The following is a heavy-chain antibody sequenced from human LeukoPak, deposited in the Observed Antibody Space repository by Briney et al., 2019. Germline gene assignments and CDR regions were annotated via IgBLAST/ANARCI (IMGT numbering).Heavy chain of an antibody. D-gene: IGHD2-21*02. CDR3: ARDASVVVTATPYYFDY. CDR2: IIPIFGTA. Sequence: GASVKVSCKAFGGTFTTDVISWVRQAPGQGLEWMGGIIPIFGTANYAQKFQGRVTITTDESTSTAYMELRSLRSDDTAVYYCARDASVVVTATPYYFDYWGQGTLVTVSS. V-gene: IGHV1-69*05. J-gene: IGHJ4*02. CDR1: GGTFTTDV.